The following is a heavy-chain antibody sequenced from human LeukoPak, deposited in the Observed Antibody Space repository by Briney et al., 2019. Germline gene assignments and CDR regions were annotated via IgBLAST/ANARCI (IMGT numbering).Heavy chain of an antibody. J-gene: IGHJ4*02. Sequence: PGGSLRLSCAASGFTFSDYYMNWIRQAPGKGLEWVANIKQDESEKYYVDSVKGRFTISRDNAKNSLNLQMNGLRAEDTAVYFCARDGLVYHYGSSAYYSDYWGQGTLVTVSS. CDR2: IKQDESEK. CDR3: ARDGLVYHYGSSAYYSDY. V-gene: IGHV3-7*01. CDR1: GFTFSDYY. D-gene: IGHD3-22*01.